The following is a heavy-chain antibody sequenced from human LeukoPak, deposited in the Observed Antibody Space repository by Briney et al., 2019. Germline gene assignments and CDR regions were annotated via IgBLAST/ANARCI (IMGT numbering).Heavy chain of an antibody. CDR3: ARVDYDSSGYYLNFDY. V-gene: IGHV3-21*01. D-gene: IGHD3-22*01. CDR1: GFTFSSYS. Sequence: PGGSLRLSCAASGFTFSSYSMNWVRQAPGKGLEWVSSISSSSSYIYYADSVKGRFTISRYNAKNSLYLQMNSLRAEDTAVYYCARVDYDSSGYYLNFDYWGQGTLVTVSS. CDR2: ISSSSSYI. J-gene: IGHJ4*02.